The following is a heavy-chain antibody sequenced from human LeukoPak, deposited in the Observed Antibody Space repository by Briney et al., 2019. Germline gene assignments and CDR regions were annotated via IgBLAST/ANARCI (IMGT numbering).Heavy chain of an antibody. D-gene: IGHD3-22*01. CDR2: ISGSGGST. CDR3: AKRGVVIRVILVGFHKEAYYFDS. Sequence: GGSLRLSCAVSGFAVRSNYVSWVRQAPGKGLEWVSAISGSGGSTYYADSVKGRFTISRDNSKNTLYLQMNSLRAEDTAVYFCAKRGVVIRVILVGFHKEAYYFDSWGQGALVTVSS. V-gene: IGHV3-23*01. J-gene: IGHJ4*02. CDR1: GFAVRSNY.